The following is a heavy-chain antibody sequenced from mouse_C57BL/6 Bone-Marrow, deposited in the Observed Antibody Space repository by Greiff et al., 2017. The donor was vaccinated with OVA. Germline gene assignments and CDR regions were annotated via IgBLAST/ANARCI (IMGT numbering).Heavy chain of an antibody. J-gene: IGHJ4*01. CDR1: GYTFTDYY. Sequence: EVQLVESGPVLVKPGASVKMSCKASGYTFTDYYMNWVKQSHGKSLEWIGVINPYNGGTSYNQKFKGKATLTVDKSSSTAYMELNSLTSEDSAGYYCARGYPGAMDYWGQGTSVTVSS. D-gene: IGHD2-14*01. V-gene: IGHV1-19*01. CDR2: INPYNGGT. CDR3: ARGYPGAMDY.